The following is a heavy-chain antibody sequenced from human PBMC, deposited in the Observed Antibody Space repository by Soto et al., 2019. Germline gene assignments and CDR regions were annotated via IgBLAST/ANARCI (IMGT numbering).Heavy chain of an antibody. Sequence: SVKVSCKASGGTFSSYAISWVRQAPGQGLEWMGGIIPIFGTANYAQKFQGRVTITADKSTSTAYMELSSLRSEDTAVYYCARLMSPGYYYGMDVWGQGTTVTVSS. D-gene: IGHD2-8*01. V-gene: IGHV1-69*06. J-gene: IGHJ6*02. CDR1: GGTFSSYA. CDR3: ARLMSPGYYYGMDV. CDR2: IIPIFGTA.